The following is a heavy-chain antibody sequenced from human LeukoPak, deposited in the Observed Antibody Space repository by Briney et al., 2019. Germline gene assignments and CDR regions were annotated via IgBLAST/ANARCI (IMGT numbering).Heavy chain of an antibody. D-gene: IGHD3-3*01. V-gene: IGHV3-23*01. CDR2: ISGSGGST. Sequence: GGSLRLSCAASGFTFSSYAMSWVRQAPGKGLEWVSAISGSGGSTYYADSVKGRFTISRDNSKNTLYLQMSSLRAEDTAVYYCAKDARSYDFWSGYYTDWGQGTLVTVSS. CDR1: GFTFSSYA. J-gene: IGHJ4*02. CDR3: AKDARSYDFWSGYYTD.